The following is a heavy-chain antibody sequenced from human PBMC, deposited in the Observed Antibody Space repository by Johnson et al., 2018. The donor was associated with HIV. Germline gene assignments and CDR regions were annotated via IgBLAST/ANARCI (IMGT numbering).Heavy chain of an antibody. V-gene: IGHV3-66*01. CDR2: LFSGGTT. D-gene: IGHD3-16*01. Sequence: VQLVESGGGVVRPGGSLRLSCAASGFSVSSYYMSWVRQAPGKGLEWGSVLFSGGTTYYADYVRGRFTISRDNSKNTLFLQMNSLKTEDTAVYYCTSEGAFYDAFDIWGQGTVVTVSS. J-gene: IGHJ3*02. CDR1: GFSVSSYY. CDR3: TSEGAFYDAFDI.